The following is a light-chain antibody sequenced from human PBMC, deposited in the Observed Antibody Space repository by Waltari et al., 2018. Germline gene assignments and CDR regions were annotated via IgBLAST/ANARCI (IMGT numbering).Light chain of an antibody. Sequence: EIVMTQSPATLSVSPRERATLSCRASQSVSSNLAWYQQKPGQAPRLLIYGASTRATGIPARFSGSGSGTEFTLTISSLQSEDFAVYYCQQYNNWVFTFGPGTKVDIK. CDR3: QQYNNWVFT. CDR1: QSVSSN. CDR2: GAS. V-gene: IGKV3-15*01. J-gene: IGKJ3*01.